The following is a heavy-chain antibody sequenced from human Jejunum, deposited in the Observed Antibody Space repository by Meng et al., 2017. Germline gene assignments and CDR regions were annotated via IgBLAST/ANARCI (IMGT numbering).Heavy chain of an antibody. D-gene: IGHD1-26*01. CDR2: IKKDGSET. J-gene: IGHJ4*02. Sequence: GESLKISCAASGFTFSDHYMDWVRQAPGKGLEWVANIKKDGSETNYVDSVKGRFTISRDNSKNSLYLQMNSLRAEDTALYYCAKLVGSTSSDAYWGQGALVTVSS. CDR1: GFTFSDHY. CDR3: AKLVGSTSSDAY. V-gene: IGHV3-7*01.